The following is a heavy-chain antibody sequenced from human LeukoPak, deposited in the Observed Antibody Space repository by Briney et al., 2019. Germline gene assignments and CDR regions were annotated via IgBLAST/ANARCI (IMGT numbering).Heavy chain of an antibody. CDR1: GFTFSSYG. V-gene: IGHV3-33*01. Sequence: GGSLRLSCAASGFTFSSYGMHWVRQAPGKGLEWAAVIWCDGSNKYYADSVKGRFAISRDNSENTLYLQMNSLRAEDTAVYYCARDITEYSSSSYFDYWGQGTLVTVSS. D-gene: IGHD6-6*01. J-gene: IGHJ4*02. CDR2: IWCDGSNK. CDR3: ARDITEYSSSSYFDY.